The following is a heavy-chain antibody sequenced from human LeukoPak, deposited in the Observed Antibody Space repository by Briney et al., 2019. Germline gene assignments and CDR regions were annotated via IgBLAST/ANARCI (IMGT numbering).Heavy chain of an antibody. V-gene: IGHV4-4*02. CDR2: IYHSGST. CDR1: GGSISSSNW. D-gene: IGHD3-10*01. J-gene: IGHJ2*01. Sequence: SETLSLTCTVSGGSISSSNWWSWIRQPPGKGLEWIGEIYHSGSTNYNPSLKSRVTISVDKSKNQFSLKLSSVTAADTAVYYCASPRPYGSGSYYLRYFDLWGRGTLVTVSS. CDR3: ASPRPYGSGSYYLRYFDL.